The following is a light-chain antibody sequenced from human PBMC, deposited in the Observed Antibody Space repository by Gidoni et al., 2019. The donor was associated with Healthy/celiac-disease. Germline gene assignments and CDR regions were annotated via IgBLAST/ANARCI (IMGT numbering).Light chain of an antibody. CDR1: SSTIGSNT. V-gene: IGLV1-44*01. Sequence: QSVLTQPPSASGTPGQRVTISCSGSSSTIGSNTVNWYQQLLGTAPKLLIYSNNQRPSGVPDRFSGSKSGTSASLAISGLQSEDEADYYCAAWDDSLNGWVFGGGTKLTVL. CDR2: SNN. CDR3: AAWDDSLNGWV. J-gene: IGLJ3*02.